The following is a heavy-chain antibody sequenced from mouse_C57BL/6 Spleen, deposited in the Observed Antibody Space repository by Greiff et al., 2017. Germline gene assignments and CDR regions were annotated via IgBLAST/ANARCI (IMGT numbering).Heavy chain of an antibody. J-gene: IGHJ2*01. V-gene: IGHV1-52*01. CDR2: IYPSDSET. Sequence: QVQLKQPGAELVRPGSSVKLSCKASGYTFTSYWLLWVKQRPIQGLEWIGNIYPSDSETHYNQKFKDKATLTVDKSSSTAYMQLSSLTSEDSAVYYCARGDDPYCCDYWGQGTTLTVSS. CDR1: GYTFTSYW. CDR3: ARGDDPYCCDY.